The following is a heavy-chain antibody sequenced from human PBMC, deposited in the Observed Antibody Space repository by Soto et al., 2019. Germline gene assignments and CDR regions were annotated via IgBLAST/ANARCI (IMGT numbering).Heavy chain of an antibody. J-gene: IGHJ6*02. CDR3: ARTYSSGWSYYYGMDV. V-gene: IGHV6-1*01. Sequence: SQTLSLTCVISGDSVSSNSAIWNWIRQSPSRGLEWLGRTYYGSKWYHDYAVSVKSRITINPDTSKNQFSLQLNSVSPEDTAVYYCARTYSSGWSYYYGMDVWGQGTAVTVSS. D-gene: IGHD6-19*01. CDR1: GDSVSSNSAI. CDR2: TYYGSKWYH.